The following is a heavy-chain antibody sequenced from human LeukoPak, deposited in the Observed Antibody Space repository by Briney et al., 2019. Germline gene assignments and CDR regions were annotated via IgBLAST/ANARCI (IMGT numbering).Heavy chain of an antibody. Sequence: GGSLRLSCAASGFTFSTYAMTWVRQAPGKGLDWVSVISNGGVSTYYADSVKGRFTISRDNSKNTLYLEMNSLRVEDTALYYCAKLSSVSSQDFDYWGQGTLVTVSS. CDR2: ISNGGVST. J-gene: IGHJ4*02. CDR3: AKLSSVSSQDFDY. CDR1: GFTFSTYA. D-gene: IGHD2-2*01. V-gene: IGHV3-23*01.